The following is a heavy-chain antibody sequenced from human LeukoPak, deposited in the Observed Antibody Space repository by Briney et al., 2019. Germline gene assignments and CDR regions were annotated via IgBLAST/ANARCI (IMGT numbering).Heavy chain of an antibody. CDR1: GYSISSVYY. J-gene: IGHJ3*02. D-gene: IGHD4/OR15-4a*01. Sequence: KPSETLSLTCTVSGYSISSVYYGGWTRQPPGEGLGWIGNTNHSGSTYYNPSLKSRVTIYVDTSKNKFSLKLRSVTAAHRAVYYCERLTDAFDIWGQGTMVTVSS. V-gene: IGHV4-38-2*02. CDR2: TNHSGST. CDR3: ERLTDAFDI.